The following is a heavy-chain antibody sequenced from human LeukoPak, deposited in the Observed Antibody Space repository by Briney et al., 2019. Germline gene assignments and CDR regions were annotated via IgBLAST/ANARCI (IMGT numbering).Heavy chain of an antibody. CDR1: GGSISSSN. D-gene: IGHD3-9*01. CDR3: ANLYYDILTGYYRRTLNY. Sequence: PSETLSLTCTVSGGSISSSNWWSWVRQAPGKGLEWVSAISGSGGSTYYADSVKGRFTISRDNSKNTLYLQMNSLRAEDTAVYYCANLYYDILTGYYRRTLNYWGQGTLVTVSS. V-gene: IGHV3-23*01. J-gene: IGHJ4*02. CDR2: ISGSGGST.